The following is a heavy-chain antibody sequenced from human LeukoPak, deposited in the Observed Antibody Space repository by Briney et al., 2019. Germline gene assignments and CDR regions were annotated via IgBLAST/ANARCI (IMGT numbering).Heavy chain of an antibody. CDR3: ARGWFDA. CDR1: GFTFSTNS. Sequence: PGGSLRLSCAASGFTFSTNSMNWVRQAPGKGLEWLSYIDSSGSIIYYADSVRGRFTISRDNAKNSLYLQMNSLRVEDTALYYCARGWFDAWGQGVLVTVSS. V-gene: IGHV3-48*04. CDR2: IDSSGSII. J-gene: IGHJ5*02.